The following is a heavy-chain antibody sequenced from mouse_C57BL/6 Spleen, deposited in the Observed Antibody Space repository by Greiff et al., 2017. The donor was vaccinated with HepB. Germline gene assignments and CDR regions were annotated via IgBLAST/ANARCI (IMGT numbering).Heavy chain of an antibody. CDR3: ARDDPNWAFDY. Sequence: EVKLQESGGGLVKPGGSLKLSCAASGFTFSSYAMSWVRQTPEKRLEWVATISDGGSYTYYPDNVKGRFTISRDNAKNNLYLQMSHLKSEDTAMYYCARDDPNWAFDYWGQGTTLTVSS. V-gene: IGHV5-4*01. J-gene: IGHJ2*01. CDR1: GFTFSSYA. D-gene: IGHD4-1*02. CDR2: ISDGGSYT.